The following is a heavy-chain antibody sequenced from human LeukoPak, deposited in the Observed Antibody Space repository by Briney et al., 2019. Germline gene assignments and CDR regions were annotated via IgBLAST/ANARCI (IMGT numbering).Heavy chain of an antibody. CDR3: ARDVTMILGDSKYFDY. CDR1: GYTFTSYG. Sequence: ASVKVSCKASGYTFTSYGISWVRQAPGQGLEWMGWISAYNGNTNYAQKLQGRVTMTTDTSTGTAYMELRSLRSDDTAVYYCARDVTMILGDSKYFDYWGQGTLVTASS. J-gene: IGHJ4*02. V-gene: IGHV1-18*01. CDR2: ISAYNGNT. D-gene: IGHD3-22*01.